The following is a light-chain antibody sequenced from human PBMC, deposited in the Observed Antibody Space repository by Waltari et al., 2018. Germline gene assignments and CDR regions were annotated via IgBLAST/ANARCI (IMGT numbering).Light chain of an antibody. J-gene: IGKJ2*01. V-gene: IGKV1-39*01. CDR1: QSIGGY. CDR3: QQSHSTPRT. CDR2: AAS. Sequence: DIQMPQSPSSLSASVGARVTITCRASQSIGGYLNWYQQKPGKAPKLLIYAASTLHSGVPSRFSGTGSGTDFTLTISSLQPEDFSTYYCQQSHSTPRTFGQGTKLDIK.